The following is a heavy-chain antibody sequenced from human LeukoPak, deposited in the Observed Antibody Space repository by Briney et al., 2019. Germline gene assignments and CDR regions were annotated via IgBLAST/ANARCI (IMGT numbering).Heavy chain of an antibody. CDR2: IIPIFGTA. Sequence: AVQVSCKASGCTFSSYAISWVRQAPGQGLEWMGRIIPIFGTANYAQKFQGRVTITKDESTSTAYMELISLRSKDMAVYYCARDKFGEENYYDSSGSLDYWGQGTLVTVSS. D-gene: IGHD3-22*01. CDR1: GCTFSSYA. CDR3: ARDKFGEENYYDSSGSLDY. J-gene: IGHJ4*02. V-gene: IGHV1-69*05.